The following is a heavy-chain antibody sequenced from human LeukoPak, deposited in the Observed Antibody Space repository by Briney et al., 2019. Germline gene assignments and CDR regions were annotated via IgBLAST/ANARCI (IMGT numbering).Heavy chain of an antibody. J-gene: IGHJ4*02. Sequence: GGSLRLSCAASGFTFSDYYMSWIRQAPGKGLEWVSYISSSGSFIYYADSVKGRFTIYRDNAKNSLYLHMNSLRAEDTALYYCAREPYYDSSGYSPDYWGQGTLVTVSS. V-gene: IGHV3-11*04. D-gene: IGHD3-22*01. CDR3: AREPYYDSSGYSPDY. CDR2: ISSSGSFI. CDR1: GFTFSDYY.